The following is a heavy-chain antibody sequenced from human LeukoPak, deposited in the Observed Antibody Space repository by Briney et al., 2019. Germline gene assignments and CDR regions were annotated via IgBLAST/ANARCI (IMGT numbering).Heavy chain of an antibody. CDR1: GFTFSSYS. CDR2: ISSSSSTI. CDR3: ARMDRRSSYWFDP. Sequence: GGSLRLSCAASGFTFSSYSMNWVRQAPGKGLEWVSYISSSSSTIYYADSVKGRFTISRDNAKNSLYLQMNTLRAEDTAVYYCARMDRRSSYWFDPWGQGTLVTVSS. D-gene: IGHD6-6*01. J-gene: IGHJ5*02. V-gene: IGHV3-48*04.